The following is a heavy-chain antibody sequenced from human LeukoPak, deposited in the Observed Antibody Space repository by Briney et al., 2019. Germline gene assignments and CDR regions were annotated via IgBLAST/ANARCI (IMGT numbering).Heavy chain of an antibody. Sequence: ASVKVSCKVSGYTFTDYYMHWVQQAPGKGLEWMGLVDPEDGETIYAEKFQGRVTITADTSTDTAYTELSSLRSEDTAVYYCATEKTGTTGGDFDYWGQGTLVTVSS. D-gene: IGHD1-1*01. V-gene: IGHV1-69-2*01. J-gene: IGHJ4*02. CDR3: ATEKTGTTGGDFDY. CDR2: VDPEDGET. CDR1: GYTFTDYY.